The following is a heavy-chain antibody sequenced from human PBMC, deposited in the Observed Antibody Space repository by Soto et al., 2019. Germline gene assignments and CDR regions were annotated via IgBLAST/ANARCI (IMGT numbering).Heavy chain of an antibody. Sequence: QVQLQESGPGLVKPSQTLSLTCTVSGGSISSGDYYWSWIRQHPGKGLEWIGYMYYSGSTYYNPSLKSRVTISVDTYKNQFSLKLSSVIAADTAIYYCARTGVRGTPLAYHWGQGTLVTVSS. CDR1: GGSISSGDYY. V-gene: IGHV4-31*03. CDR3: ARTGVRGTPLAYH. D-gene: IGHD3-10*01. J-gene: IGHJ5*02. CDR2: MYYSGST.